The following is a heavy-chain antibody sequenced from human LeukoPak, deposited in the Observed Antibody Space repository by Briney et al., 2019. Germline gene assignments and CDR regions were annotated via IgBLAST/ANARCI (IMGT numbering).Heavy chain of an antibody. Sequence: ASVKLSCKASGRTFSSYAISWVRQAPGQGLEWRGGTIPIFGTANYAQKFQGRVTITADESTSTTYMELSSLRSEDTAVYYCASLYYDILTGYYKYFDYWGQGTLVTVSS. D-gene: IGHD3-9*01. CDR3: ASLYYDILTGYYKYFDY. V-gene: IGHV1-69*13. J-gene: IGHJ4*02. CDR1: GRTFSSYA. CDR2: TIPIFGTA.